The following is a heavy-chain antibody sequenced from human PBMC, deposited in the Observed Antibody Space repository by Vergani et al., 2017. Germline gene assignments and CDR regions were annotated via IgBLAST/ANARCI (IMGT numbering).Heavy chain of an antibody. J-gene: IGHJ6*02. CDR2: IYYSGST. D-gene: IGHD6-6*01. CDR1: GGSISSGGYY. Sequence: QVQLQESGPGLVKPSQTLSLTCTVSGGSISSGGYYWSWIRQHPGKGLEWIGYIYYSGSTYYNPSLKSRVTISVDTSKNQFSLKLSSVTAADTAVYYCASGSSSSPLYYYYGMDVWGQGTTVTVSS. CDR3: ASGSSSSPLYYYYGMDV. V-gene: IGHV4-31*03.